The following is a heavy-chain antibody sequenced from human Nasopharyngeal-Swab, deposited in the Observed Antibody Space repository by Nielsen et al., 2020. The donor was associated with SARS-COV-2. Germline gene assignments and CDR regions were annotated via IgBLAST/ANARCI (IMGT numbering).Heavy chain of an antibody. V-gene: IGHV3-23*03. D-gene: IGHD1-26*01. CDR2: IYSGGSST. CDR1: GFTFSSYA. Sequence: GESLKISCAASGFTFSSYAMSWVRQASGKGLEWVSVIYSGGSSTYYADSVKGRFTISRDNSKNTLYLQMDSLRAEDTAVYYCAKDQGSYYDYWGQGTLVTVSS. CDR3: AKDQGSYYDY. J-gene: IGHJ4*02.